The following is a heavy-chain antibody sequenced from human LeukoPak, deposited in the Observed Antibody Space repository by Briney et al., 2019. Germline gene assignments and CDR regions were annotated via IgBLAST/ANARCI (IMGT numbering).Heavy chain of an antibody. V-gene: IGHV4-39*01. CDR1: GGSISSSSYY. D-gene: IGHD1-26*01. CDR3: ARRVGAEENFDY. J-gene: IGHJ4*02. Sequence: SETLSLTCTVSGGSISSSSYYWGWLRQPPGKGLEWIGSIYYSGSTYYNPSLKSRVTISVDTSKNQFSLKLSSVTAADTAVYYCARRVGAEENFDYWGQGTLVTVSS. CDR2: IYYSGST.